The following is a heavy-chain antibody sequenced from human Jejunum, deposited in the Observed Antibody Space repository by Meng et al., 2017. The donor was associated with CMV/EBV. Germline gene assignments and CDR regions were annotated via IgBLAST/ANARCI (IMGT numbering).Heavy chain of an antibody. CDR3: ATEYYYDSSDYPTSFDC. D-gene: IGHD3-22*01. J-gene: IGHJ4*02. CDR1: YTCPSYA. V-gene: IGHV1-3*01. Sequence: YTCPSYAIHEVRQAPGQRLELMRWINGGNGNTKYSQKFPGRLTITRDTSARTAYMELSSLRSEDTAMYYCATEYYYDSSDYPTSFDCWGQGTLVTVSS. CDR2: INGGNGNT.